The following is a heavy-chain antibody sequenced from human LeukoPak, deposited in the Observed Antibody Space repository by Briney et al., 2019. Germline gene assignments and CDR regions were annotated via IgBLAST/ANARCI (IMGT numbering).Heavy chain of an antibody. D-gene: IGHD6-19*01. CDR2: INHSGST. Sequence: SETLSLTCTVSGGSFSGYYWSWIRQPPGKGLEWIGEINHSGSTNYNPSLKSRVTISVDTSKNQFSLKLSSVTAADTAVYYCARFSLTRLGGGWYYYGGHGGVDYWGQGTLVTVSS. J-gene: IGHJ4*02. CDR1: GGSFSGYY. V-gene: IGHV4-34*01. CDR3: ARFSLTRLGGGWYYYGGHGGVDY.